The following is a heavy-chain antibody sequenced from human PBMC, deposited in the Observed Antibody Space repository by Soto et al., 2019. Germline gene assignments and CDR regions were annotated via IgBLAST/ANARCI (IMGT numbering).Heavy chain of an antibody. CDR1: GGSISSYY. V-gene: IGHV4-59*01. J-gene: IGHJ5*02. D-gene: IGHD3-3*01. CDR3: ARVSPSSYDFWSGRQNWFDP. Sequence: SETLSLTCTVSGGSISSYYWSWLRQPPGKGLEWIGYIYYSGSTNYNPSLKSRVTISVDTSKNQFSLKLSSVTAADTAVYYCARVSPSSYDFWSGRQNWFDPWGQGTLVTVSS. CDR2: IYYSGST.